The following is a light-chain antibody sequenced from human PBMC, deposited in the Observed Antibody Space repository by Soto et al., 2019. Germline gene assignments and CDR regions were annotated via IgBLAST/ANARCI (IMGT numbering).Light chain of an antibody. CDR3: QQYYSTPYT. V-gene: IGKV4-1*01. Sequence: DIVMTQSPDSLAVSLGERATINCKYRQSVFYRSYNKTYLAWYQQKPGQPPKLLIYWASTRESGVPDRFSGSGSGTDFTLAISSLQAEDVAVYYCQQYYSTPYTFGQGTKLEIK. CDR1: QSVFYRSYNKTY. CDR2: WAS. J-gene: IGKJ2*01.